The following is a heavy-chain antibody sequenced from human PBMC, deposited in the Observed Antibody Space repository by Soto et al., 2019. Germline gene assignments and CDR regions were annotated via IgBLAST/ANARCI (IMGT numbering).Heavy chain of an antibody. CDR1: GDSISRGYY. CDR2: IYHSGTT. Sequence: PSETLSLTCAVSGDSISRGYYWAWIRQPPGKGLEYIGSIYHSGTTYYNPSLMSRVTISVDTSKNQFSLNLRSVTAADSAVYYCARPDPAGYYPLCGQATLVTLSS. V-gene: IGHV4-38-2*01. J-gene: IGHJ4*02. CDR3: ARPDPAGYYPL. D-gene: IGHD2-21*01.